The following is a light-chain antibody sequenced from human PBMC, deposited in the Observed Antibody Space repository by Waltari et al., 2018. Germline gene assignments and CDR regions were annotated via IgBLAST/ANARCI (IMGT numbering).Light chain of an antibody. V-gene: IGLV7-46*01. Sequence: QAEVTQEPSLTVSPGGTVTLTCGSSTGAVTSTHHPYWFLQKPGQVPRTLIYDTDTQRPWAPARFSGSLLGGKAALTLSGAQPEDEAVYYCLLSFYDIRAFGGGTKLTVL. CDR1: TGAVTSTHH. CDR2: DTD. CDR3: LLSFYDIRA. J-gene: IGLJ3*02.